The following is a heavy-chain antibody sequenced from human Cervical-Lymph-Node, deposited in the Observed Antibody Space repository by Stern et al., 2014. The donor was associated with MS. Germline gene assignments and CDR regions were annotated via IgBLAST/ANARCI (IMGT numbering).Heavy chain of an antibody. CDR2: IITDVSHT. D-gene: IGHD4-11*01. Sequence: EVQLVESGGALVKPGGSLRLSCAVSGYSFSSYWMHWVRQAQGKGLEWVSRIITDVSHTSYADSVKGRFTASRDNAKNTAYLQMNSLRADDTAVYYCARDLGDSNYVSPGDDFDYWGQGTLVTVSS. CDR1: GYSFSSYW. J-gene: IGHJ4*02. V-gene: IGHV3-74*01. CDR3: ARDLGDSNYVSPGDDFDY.